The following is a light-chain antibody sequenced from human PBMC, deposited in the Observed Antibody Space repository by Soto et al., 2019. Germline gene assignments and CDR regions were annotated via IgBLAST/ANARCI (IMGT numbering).Light chain of an antibody. J-gene: IGKJ1*01. Sequence: DIQMTQFPSSLSASLGDRVTKTCRASQGISNYLAWYQQKPGKVPKLLIYAASTLQSRVPSRFSGSGSGTDFTFTISSLQPEDVATYYCQKYNSALWTFGQGTKVDIK. V-gene: IGKV1-27*01. CDR1: QGISNY. CDR2: AAS. CDR3: QKYNSALWT.